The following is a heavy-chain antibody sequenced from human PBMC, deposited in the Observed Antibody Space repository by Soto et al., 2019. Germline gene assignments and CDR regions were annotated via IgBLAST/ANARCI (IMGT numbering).Heavy chain of an antibody. CDR1: GFTFSSYG. J-gene: IGHJ4*02. D-gene: IGHD5-12*01. V-gene: IGHV3-30*03. CDR3: ASATYSGYDRYYFDY. CDR2: ISYDGSNK. Sequence: HPGGSLRLSCAASGFTFSSYGMHWVRQAPGKGLEWVAVISYDGSNKYYADSVKGRFTISRDNSKNTLYLQMNSLRAEDTAVYYCASATYSGYDRYYFDYWGQGT.